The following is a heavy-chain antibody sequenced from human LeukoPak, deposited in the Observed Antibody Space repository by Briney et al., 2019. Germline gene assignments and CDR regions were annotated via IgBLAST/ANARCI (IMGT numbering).Heavy chain of an antibody. Sequence: SETLSLTCTVSGGSISSSSYYWGWIRQPPGKGLEWIGGIYSSGSTYYNPSLKSRVTISVDTSKNQFSLKLSSVTAADTAVYYCARRRGWIAAGEWFDPWGQGTLVTVSS. CDR3: ARRRGWIAAGEWFDP. CDR2: IYSSGST. V-gene: IGHV4-39*01. CDR1: GGSISSSSYY. J-gene: IGHJ5*02. D-gene: IGHD6-13*01.